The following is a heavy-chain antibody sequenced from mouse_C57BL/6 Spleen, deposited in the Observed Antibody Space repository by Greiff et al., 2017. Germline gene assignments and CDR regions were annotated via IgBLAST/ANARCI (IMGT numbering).Heavy chain of an antibody. V-gene: IGHV1-52*01. D-gene: IGHD3-3*01. CDR3: ARGRDEADY. CDR1: GYTFTSYW. Sequence: QVQLKQPGAELVRPGSSVKLSCKASGYTFTSYWMHWVKQRPIQGLEWIGNIDPSDSETHYNQKFKDKATLTVDKSSSTAYMQLSSLTSEDSAVYYCARGRDEADYWGQGTTLTVSS. CDR2: IDPSDSET. J-gene: IGHJ2*01.